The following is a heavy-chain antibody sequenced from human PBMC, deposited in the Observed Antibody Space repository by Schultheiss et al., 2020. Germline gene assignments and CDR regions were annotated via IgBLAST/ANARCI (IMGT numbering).Heavy chain of an antibody. CDR2: VYNSGNT. CDR1: GGSISSYY. J-gene: IGHJ1*01. CDR3: ARQVAAAGSPEYFQH. Sequence: SETLSLTCTVSGGSISSYYWSWIRQPPGKGLEWLGYVYNSGNTIYNPSVESRATISIDASKNQFSLKLSSVTAADTAVYYCARQVAAAGSPEYFQHWGQGTLVTVSS. V-gene: IGHV4-59*01. D-gene: IGHD6-13*01.